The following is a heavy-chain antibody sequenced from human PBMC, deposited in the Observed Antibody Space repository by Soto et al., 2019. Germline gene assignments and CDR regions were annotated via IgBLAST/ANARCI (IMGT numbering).Heavy chain of an antibody. CDR3: TREGQSGSYLHDAFDV. D-gene: IGHD1-26*01. Sequence: PGXSLRLSCAASGFTFSSKAMHWVRQAPGKGLEWVAVISYDGSNKYYADSVKGRFTISRDNSKNTLYLQMNSLRVEDTSVYYCTREGQSGSYLHDAFDVWGQGTMVTVS. V-gene: IGHV3-30-3*01. CDR2: ISYDGSNK. CDR1: GFTFSSKA. J-gene: IGHJ3*01.